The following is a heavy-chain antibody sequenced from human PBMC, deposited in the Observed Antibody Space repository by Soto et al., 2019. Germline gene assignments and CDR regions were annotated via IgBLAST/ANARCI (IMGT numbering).Heavy chain of an antibody. D-gene: IGHD2-15*01. Sequence: DVQLLESGGGLVQPGGSLRLSCAASGFTFNTYPMSWVRQAPGKGLEWVSAITLSGGSTYFADSVKGRFTISRDNSKNTLYLQMSSLRAEDTAVYYCARYCGGGTCYYAFDMWRQGTMVTVSS. V-gene: IGHV3-23*01. CDR3: ARYCGGGTCYYAFDM. J-gene: IGHJ3*02. CDR1: GFTFNTYP. CDR2: ITLSGGST.